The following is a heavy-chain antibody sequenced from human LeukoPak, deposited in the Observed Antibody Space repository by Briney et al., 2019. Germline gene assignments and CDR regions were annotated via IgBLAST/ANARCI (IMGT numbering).Heavy chain of an antibody. V-gene: IGHV4-38-2*01. J-gene: IGHJ3*02. CDR3: ARTVDTVATADAFDI. CDR1: GYSISSGYY. Sequence: VKPSETLSLTCAVSGYSISSGYYWGWIRQPPGKRLEWSGTIYHSGSTYYNPSLKSRVTISIDTSKNQFSLKLSSVTAADTAVYYCARTVDTVATADAFDIWGQGTMVTVSS. CDR2: IYHSGST. D-gene: IGHD5-12*01.